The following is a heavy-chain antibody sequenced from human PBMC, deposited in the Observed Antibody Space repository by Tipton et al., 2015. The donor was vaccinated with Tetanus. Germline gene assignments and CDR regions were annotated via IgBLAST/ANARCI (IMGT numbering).Heavy chain of an antibody. J-gene: IGHJ6*02. CDR1: GFTFSSFA. Sequence: GSLRLSCAASGFTFSSFAMSWVRQAPGKGLEWVSAISGSGGSTYYADSVKGRFTISRDNSKNTLYLQMNSLRAEDTAVYYCAKDTAPKSYYYGMDVWGQGTTVTVSS. D-gene: IGHD4-17*01. CDR3: AKDTAPKSYYYGMDV. V-gene: IGHV3-23*01. CDR2: ISGSGGST.